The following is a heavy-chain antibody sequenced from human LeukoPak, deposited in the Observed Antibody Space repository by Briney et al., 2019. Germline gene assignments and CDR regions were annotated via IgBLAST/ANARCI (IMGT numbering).Heavy chain of an antibody. Sequence: GGSLRLSCAASGFSFSNAWMSWVRQAPGKGLEWVGRVKSKKDGGATDYAAPVKGRFTVSRDDSKNTLYLQMNSLKTEDTGVYYCGSFSSSSSYWGQGTLVTVSS. CDR3: GSFSSSSSY. CDR2: VKSKKDGGAT. CDR1: GFSFSNAW. D-gene: IGHD2-2*01. J-gene: IGHJ4*02. V-gene: IGHV3-15*01.